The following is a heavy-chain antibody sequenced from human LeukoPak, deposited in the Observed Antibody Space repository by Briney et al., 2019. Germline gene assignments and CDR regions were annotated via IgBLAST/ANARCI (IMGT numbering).Heavy chain of an antibody. V-gene: IGHV1-46*01. CDR3: ARGRDITIFGVVITHGAYFDY. CDR1: GYTFTSYY. Sequence: LWASVKVSCKASGYTFTSYYMHWVRQAPGQGLEWMGIINPSGGSTSYAQKFQGRVTMTRDTSTSTVYMELSSLRSEDTAVYYCARGRDITIFGVVITHGAYFDYWGQGTLVTVSS. D-gene: IGHD3-3*01. CDR2: INPSGGST. J-gene: IGHJ4*02.